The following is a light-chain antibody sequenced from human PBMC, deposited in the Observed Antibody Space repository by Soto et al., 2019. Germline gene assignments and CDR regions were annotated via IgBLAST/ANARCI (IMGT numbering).Light chain of an antibody. CDR1: QSVLYSSNNRNY. Sequence: DIVMTQSPDSLAVSLGERATINCRSSQSVLYSSNNRNYLAWYQQKLGHPPKLLIYWASTRKSGVPDRFSGSGSGTDFTPTISSLQAEDVAVYYCQQYYSAPYTFGQGTKLEIK. CDR3: QQYYSAPYT. J-gene: IGKJ2*01. V-gene: IGKV4-1*01. CDR2: WAS.